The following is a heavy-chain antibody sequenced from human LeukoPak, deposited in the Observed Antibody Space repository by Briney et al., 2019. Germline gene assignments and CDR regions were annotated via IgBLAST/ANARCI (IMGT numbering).Heavy chain of an antibody. CDR1: GGTFSSYA. CDR2: IIPIFGTA. D-gene: IGHD2-15*01. CDR3: AVAPAPPDGMDV. Sequence: ASVKVSCKASGGTFSSYAISWVRQAPGQGLEWMGGIIPIFGTANYAQKFQGRVTITADEPTSTAYMELSSLRSEDTAVYYCAVAPAPPDGMDVWGQGTTVTVSS. V-gene: IGHV1-69*13. J-gene: IGHJ6*02.